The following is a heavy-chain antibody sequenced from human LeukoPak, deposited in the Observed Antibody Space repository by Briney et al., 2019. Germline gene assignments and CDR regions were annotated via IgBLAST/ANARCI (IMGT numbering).Heavy chain of an antibody. Sequence: SETLSLTCTVSGGSLSSYYWSWIRRPPGKGLEWIGYIYYSGSTNYNPSLKSRVTISVDTSKNQFSLKLSSVTAADTAVYYCARARVGGRPDYGGQGTLVTVSS. V-gene: IGHV4-59*01. CDR1: GGSLSSYY. CDR2: IYYSGST. D-gene: IGHD3-10*01. CDR3: ARARVGGRPDY. J-gene: IGHJ4*02.